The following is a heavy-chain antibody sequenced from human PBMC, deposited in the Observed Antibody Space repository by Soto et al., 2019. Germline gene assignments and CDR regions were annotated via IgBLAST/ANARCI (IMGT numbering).Heavy chain of an antibody. D-gene: IGHD2-15*01. CDR2: ISSSSSYI. Sequence: GGSLRLSCAASGFTFSSYSMHWVRQAPGKGLEWVSSISSSSSYIYYPDSVKGRFTISRDNAKNSLYLQMSSLRAEDTAVYYCARAPRCSVGSCSVFDPWGQGTLVTVSS. CDR1: GFTFSSYS. J-gene: IGHJ5*02. CDR3: ARAPRCSVGSCSVFDP. V-gene: IGHV3-21*01.